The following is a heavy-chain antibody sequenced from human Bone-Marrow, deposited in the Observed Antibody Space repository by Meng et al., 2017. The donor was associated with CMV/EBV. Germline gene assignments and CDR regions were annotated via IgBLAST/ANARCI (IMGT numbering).Heavy chain of an antibody. CDR3: AKDTGFLEYSNTPYYFDY. CDR2: IWYDGSNK. J-gene: IGHJ4*02. CDR1: GFNFSTYG. D-gene: IGHD6-6*01. Sequence: GESLKISCAASGFNFSTYGMHWVRQAPGKGLEWVAVIWYDGSNKYYADSVKGRFTISRDNSKNTLYLQMNSLRAEDTAVYYCAKDTGFLEYSNTPYYFDYWGQGTLVTVSS. V-gene: IGHV3-33*06.